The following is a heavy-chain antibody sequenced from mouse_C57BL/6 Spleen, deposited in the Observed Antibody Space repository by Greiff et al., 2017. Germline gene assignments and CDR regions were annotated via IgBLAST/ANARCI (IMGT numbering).Heavy chain of an antibody. CDR1: CYTFTSYW. CDR2: IDPSDSYT. Sequence: QVQLQQSGAELVMPGASVKLSCKASCYTFTSYWMHWVKQRPGQGLEWIGEIDPSDSYTNYNQKFKGKSTLTVDKSSSTAYMQLSSLTSEDSAVYYCARSGDENAMDYWGQGTSVTVSS. V-gene: IGHV1-69*01. D-gene: IGHD3-2*02. CDR3: ARSGDENAMDY. J-gene: IGHJ4*01.